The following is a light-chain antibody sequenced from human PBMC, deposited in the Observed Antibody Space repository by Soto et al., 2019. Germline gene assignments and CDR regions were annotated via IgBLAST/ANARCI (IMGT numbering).Light chain of an antibody. J-gene: IGKJ3*01. CDR2: WAS. CDR1: QPVLYDPIKKNN. Sequence: EILLTQSPDSLAVSLGERATIRCMSSQPVLYDPIKKNNIGWYQQKSGQPPKLLFYWASNRVSGLPDRFIASESATEFTLTITSLQAEDAAIYFCQQHLSAPFNFGPGTKVDIK. CDR3: QQHLSAPFN. V-gene: IGKV4-1*01.